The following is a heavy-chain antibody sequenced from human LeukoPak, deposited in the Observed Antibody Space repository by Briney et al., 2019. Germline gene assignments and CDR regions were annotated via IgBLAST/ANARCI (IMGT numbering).Heavy chain of an antibody. D-gene: IGHD3-22*01. CDR1: GFTFSSYS. CDR3: ARSSGYYFDY. J-gene: IGHJ4*02. CDR2: ISSSSAYI. V-gene: IGHV3-21*01. Sequence: GGSLRLSCAASGFTFSSYSMNWVRQAPGRGLDWVSFISSSSAYIYYADSVKGRFTISRDNAKNSLYLQMNSLRAEDTAVYYCARSSGYYFDYWGQGTLVTVYS.